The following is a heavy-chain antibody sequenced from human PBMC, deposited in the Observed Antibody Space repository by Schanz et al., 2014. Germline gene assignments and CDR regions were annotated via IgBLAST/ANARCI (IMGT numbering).Heavy chain of an antibody. CDR2: ISGSGGST. J-gene: IGHJ4*01. V-gene: IGHV3-23*01. CDR3: AREQIMAAAGLVDY. CDR1: GFTLSSYA. D-gene: IGHD6-13*01. Sequence: EVQLLDSGGGVVQPGRSLRLSCAAYGFTLSSYAMHWVRQAPGKGLEWVSGISGSGGSTYYADSVKGRFTISRDNAKNSLYLQMNSLRAEDTAVYYCAREQIMAAAGLVDYWGHGTLVTVSS.